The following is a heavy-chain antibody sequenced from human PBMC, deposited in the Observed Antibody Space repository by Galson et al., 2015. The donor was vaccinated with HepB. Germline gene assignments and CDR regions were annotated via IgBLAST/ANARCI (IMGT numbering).Heavy chain of an antibody. V-gene: IGHV3-33*06. D-gene: IGHD6-19*01. CDR1: GFTFSSYG. Sequence: SLRLSCAASGFTFSSYGMHWVRQAPGKGLEWVAVIWYDGSNKYYADSVKGRFTISRDNSKNTLYLQMNSLRAEDTAVYYCAKDVVYSGSGWYLGYYYYGMDVWGQGTTVTVSS. CDR3: AKDVVYSGSGWYLGYYYYGMDV. J-gene: IGHJ6*02. CDR2: IWYDGSNK.